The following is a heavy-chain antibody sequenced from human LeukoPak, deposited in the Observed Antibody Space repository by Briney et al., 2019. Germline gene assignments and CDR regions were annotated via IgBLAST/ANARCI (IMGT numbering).Heavy chain of an antibody. Sequence: GGSLRLSCAASGFTFSSYGMHWVRQAPGKGLEWVAFIRYDGSNKYYADSVKGRFTISRDNSKNTLYLQMNSLRAEDTAVYYCARGLLWFGEGVANMDVWGKGTTVTISS. CDR1: GFTFSSYG. V-gene: IGHV3-30*02. CDR3: ARGLLWFGEGVANMDV. J-gene: IGHJ6*03. D-gene: IGHD3-10*01. CDR2: IRYDGSNK.